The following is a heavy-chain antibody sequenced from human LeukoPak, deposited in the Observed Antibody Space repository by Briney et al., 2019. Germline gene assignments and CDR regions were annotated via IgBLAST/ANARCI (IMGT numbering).Heavy chain of an antibody. CDR1: GGSVSSGSYY. V-gene: IGHV4-61*01. CDR2: IYYSGST. D-gene: IGHD6-13*01. CDR3: AREGIPVAGTRFDY. Sequence: SETLSLTCTVSGGSVSSGSYYWSWIRQPPGKGLEWIGYIYYSGSTNYNPSLKSRVTISVDTSKNQFSLKLSSVTAADTAVYYCAREGIPVAGTRFDYWGQGTLVTVSS. J-gene: IGHJ4*02.